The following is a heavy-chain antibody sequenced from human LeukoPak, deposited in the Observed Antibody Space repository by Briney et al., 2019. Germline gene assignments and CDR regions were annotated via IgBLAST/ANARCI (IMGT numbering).Heavy chain of an antibody. CDR1: GYTFTGFY. Sequence: ASVKVSCKASGYTFTGFYIHWVRQAPGQGLEWMGRINPNSGDTSYAQKFQGRVTMTRDTSISTAFMELSRLRSDDTAIYYCAREPPGVWGQGTTVTVPS. J-gene: IGHJ6*02. CDR2: INPNSGDT. CDR3: AREPPGV. V-gene: IGHV1-2*02.